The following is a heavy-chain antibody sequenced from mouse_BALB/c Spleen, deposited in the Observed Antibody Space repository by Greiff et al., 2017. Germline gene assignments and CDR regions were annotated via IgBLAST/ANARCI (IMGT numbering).Heavy chain of an antibody. J-gene: IGHJ2*01. CDR2: IDPANGNT. CDR1: GFNIKDTY. Sequence: EVQLQQSGAELVKPGASVKLSCTASGFNIKDTYMHWVKQRPEQGLEWIGRIDPANGNTKYDPKFQGKATITADTSSNTAYLQLSSLTSEDTAVYYCASFITTVVATDFWGEGTTLTVSS. V-gene: IGHV14-3*02. CDR3: ASFITTVVATDF. D-gene: IGHD1-1*01.